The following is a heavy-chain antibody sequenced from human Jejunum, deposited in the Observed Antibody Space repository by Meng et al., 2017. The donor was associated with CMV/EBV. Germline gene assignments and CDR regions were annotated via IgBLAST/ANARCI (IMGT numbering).Heavy chain of an antibody. CDR1: TFNMYI. J-gene: IGHJ4*02. V-gene: IGHV3-21*01. D-gene: IGHD3-10*01. CDR2: ISGSSRSDYI. Sequence: TFNMYILNWVRQAPGKGLEWVSSISGSSRSDYIYYADSVKGRFTISRDNTRNSLYLQMSTLRVEDTAVYYCARDYGSGTTGIFDYWGQGTLVTVSS. CDR3: ARDYGSGTTGIFDY.